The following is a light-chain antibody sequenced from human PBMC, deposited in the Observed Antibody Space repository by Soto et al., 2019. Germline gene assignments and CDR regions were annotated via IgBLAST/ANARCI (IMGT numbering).Light chain of an antibody. CDR1: SSNIGINT. CDR2: SHN. V-gene: IGLV1-44*01. CDR3: GAWDDSLNGWV. Sequence: QSALTQPPSASGTPGQRVTISRSGSSSNIGINTVNWYQQLPGTAPKLLIYSHNQRPSGVPDRFSGSRSGTSASLAISGLQSEDEADYYCGAWDDSLNGWVFGGGTKLTVL. J-gene: IGLJ3*02.